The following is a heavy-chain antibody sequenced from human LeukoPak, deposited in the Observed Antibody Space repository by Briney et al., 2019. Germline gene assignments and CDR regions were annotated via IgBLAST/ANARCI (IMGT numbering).Heavy chain of an antibody. V-gene: IGHV1-8*03. CDR1: GGTFSSYA. J-gene: IGHJ5*02. D-gene: IGHD6-19*01. CDR3: ARVGCSDISCWTWLDP. Sequence: ASVKVSCKASGGTFSSYAISWVRQAPGQGLEWMGGVNPNNGDTAYAQKFQGRVTITRDTSTNTVYMQLNSLKSDDTAVYYCARVGCSDISCWTWLDPWGQGTLVTVSS. CDR2: VNPNNGDT.